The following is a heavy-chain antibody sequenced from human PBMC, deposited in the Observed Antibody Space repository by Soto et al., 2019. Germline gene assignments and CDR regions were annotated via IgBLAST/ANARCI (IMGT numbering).Heavy chain of an antibody. CDR3: ARGDRGAFAL. CDR1: GVTFSYYW. Sequence: EVQLVESGGGLVRPGGSLRLSCAASGVTFSYYWMHWVRQAPGKGLVWVSRIHSDGSSTTYADFVKGRFIISRDNARNTVDLQMNSVRVEDTAVYYCARGDRGAFALWGQGTVVTVSS. J-gene: IGHJ3*01. D-gene: IGHD1-26*01. CDR2: IHSDGSST. V-gene: IGHV3-74*01.